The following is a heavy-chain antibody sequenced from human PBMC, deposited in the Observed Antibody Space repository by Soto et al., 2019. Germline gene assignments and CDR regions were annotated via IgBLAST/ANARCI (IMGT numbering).Heavy chain of an antibody. CDR2: IYYSGST. CDR1: GGSISNYY. V-gene: IGHV4-59*01. CDR3: ARAVLPATAPFDY. Sequence: LPETLSLTCIVSGGSISNYYWSWIRQPPGKGLEWIGYIYYSGSTNYNPSLQSRVTISVDTSKNQFSLKLSSVTAADTAVYYCARAVLPATAPFDYWGQGTLVTVSS. D-gene: IGHD2-2*01. J-gene: IGHJ4*02.